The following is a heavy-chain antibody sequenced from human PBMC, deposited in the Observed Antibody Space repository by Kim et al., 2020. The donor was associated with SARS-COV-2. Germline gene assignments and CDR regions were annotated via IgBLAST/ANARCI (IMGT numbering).Heavy chain of an antibody. CDR3: AKSTSQMGSYSLFDY. CDR1: GFTFSSYA. Sequence: GGSLRLSCAASGFTFSSYAMSWVRQAPGKGLEWVSSTSGSGTSTYYADSVKGRFTISRDNSKNTLYLQMNSLRVEDTAVYYCAKSTSQMGSYSLFDYWGQGTLVTVSS. V-gene: IGHV3-23*01. D-gene: IGHD1-26*01. J-gene: IGHJ4*02. CDR2: TSGSGTST.